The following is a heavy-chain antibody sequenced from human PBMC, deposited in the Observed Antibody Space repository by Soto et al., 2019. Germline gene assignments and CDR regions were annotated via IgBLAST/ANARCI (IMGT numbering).Heavy chain of an antibody. V-gene: IGHV1-69*01. J-gene: IGHJ6*02. CDR1: GGTFSSYA. CDR2: IIPIFGTA. Sequence: QVQLVQSGAEVKKPGSSVKVSCKASGGTFSSYAISWVRQAPGQGLEWMGGIIPIFGTANYAQKFQGRVTITANEATSIAYRAVSSLRSEVTAVYYCAGANGVDPLYYYYYGMDVWGQGTTVTVS. D-gene: IGHD3-3*01. CDR3: AGANGVDPLYYYYYGMDV.